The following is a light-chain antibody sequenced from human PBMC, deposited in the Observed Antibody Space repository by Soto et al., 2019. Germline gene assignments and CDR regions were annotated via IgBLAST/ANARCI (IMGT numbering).Light chain of an antibody. CDR3: QQFSSYPLT. J-gene: IGKJ4*01. V-gene: IGKV3-20*01. CDR1: QTVNNNY. Sequence: EIVLTQSPGTLALSPGERATLSCRASQTVNNNYVAWYQQKPGQAPRLLIYDASSRATGIPDRFSGGGSGTDFTLTISRLEPEDFAVYYCQQFSSYPLTFGGGTKVDI. CDR2: DAS.